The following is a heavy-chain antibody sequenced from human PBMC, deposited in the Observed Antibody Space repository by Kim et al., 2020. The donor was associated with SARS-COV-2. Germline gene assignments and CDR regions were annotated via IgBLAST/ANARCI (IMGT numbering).Heavy chain of an antibody. Sequence: SETLSLTCTVSGVSISSGGYFWSWVRQHPKRGLEWIGYIYYRGTTHYNPSLKSRLTISIDTSKNLFSLDLSSVTAADTAVYFCAGGSDCTDTSCYLHYYYYVMDVWGLGTTVTVSS. D-gene: IGHD2-2*01. V-gene: IGHV4-31*02. J-gene: IGHJ6*02. CDR1: GVSISSGGYF. CDR2: IYYRGTT. CDR3: AGGSDCTDTSCYLHYYYYVMDV.